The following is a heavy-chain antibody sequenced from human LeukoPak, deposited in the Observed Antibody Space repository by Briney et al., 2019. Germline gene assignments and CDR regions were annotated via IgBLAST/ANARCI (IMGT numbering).Heavy chain of an antibody. D-gene: IGHD3-10*01. CDR1: GFTVSSNY. Sequence: PGGSLRLSCAASGFTVSSNYMSWVRQAPGKGLEWVSVIYSGGSTYYADSVKGRFTISRDNSKNTLYLQMNSLRAEDTAVYYCARVWYYYGSGSPHRFDPWGQGTLVTVSS. J-gene: IGHJ5*02. CDR2: IYSGGST. V-gene: IGHV3-53*01. CDR3: ARVWYYYGSGSPHRFDP.